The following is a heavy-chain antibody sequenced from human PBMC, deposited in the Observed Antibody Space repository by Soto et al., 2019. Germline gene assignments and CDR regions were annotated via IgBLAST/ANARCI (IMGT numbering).Heavy chain of an antibody. CDR1: GGTFSNSA. V-gene: IGHV1-69*12. J-gene: IGHJ6*02. CDR3: ARDKDRLQLGGNYYYILDV. D-gene: IGHD5-12*01. Sequence: QVQLEQSGAEVKQPGSSVRVSCKASGGTFSNSAISWVRQAPGQGLEWMGGIMPVFRAPDYAQNFQGRGTITADESTSTAYMELHGLRSDDTAVYFCARDKDRLQLGGNYYYILDVWGQGTTVTVSS. CDR2: IMPVFRAP.